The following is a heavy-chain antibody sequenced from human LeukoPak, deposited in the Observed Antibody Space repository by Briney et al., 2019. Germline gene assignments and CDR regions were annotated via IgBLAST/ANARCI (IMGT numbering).Heavy chain of an antibody. D-gene: IGHD6-19*01. CDR2: ISSSSSYI. CDR1: GFTFSSYS. J-gene: IGHJ4*02. CDR3: ARGPSAVAVIGYFDY. V-gene: IGHV3-21*01. Sequence: GGSLRLSCAASGFTFSSYSMNWVHQAPGKGLEWVSSISSSSSYIYYADSVKGRFTISRDNAKNSLYLQMNSLRAEDTAVYYCARGPSAVAVIGYFDYWGQGTLVTVSS.